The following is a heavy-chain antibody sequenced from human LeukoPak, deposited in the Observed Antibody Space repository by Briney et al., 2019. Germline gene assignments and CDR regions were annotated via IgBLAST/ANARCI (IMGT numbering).Heavy chain of an antibody. D-gene: IGHD2-8*01. Sequence: GGSLRLSGAASGFTFISYAMHWVRKAPGKGLEWVSYISRSSSTIYYADSVKGRFTISRDNAKNSLYLQMNSLRDEDTAVYYCARGDHCTNGVCYNSPFDYWGQGTLVTVSS. J-gene: IGHJ4*02. CDR3: ARGDHCTNGVCYNSPFDY. V-gene: IGHV3-48*02. CDR1: GFTFISYA. CDR2: ISRSSSTI.